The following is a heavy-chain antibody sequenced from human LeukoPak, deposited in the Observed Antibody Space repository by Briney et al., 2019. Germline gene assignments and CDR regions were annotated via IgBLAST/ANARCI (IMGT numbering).Heavy chain of an antibody. CDR1: GDSVSSNSAA. CDR3: ARGVPATARSAGFDY. Sequence: SQTLSRTCAISGDSVSSNSAAWNWIRQSPSRGLEWLGRTYYRSKWYNDYAVSVKSRITINPDTSKNQFSLQLNSVTPEDTAVYYCARGVPATARSAGFDYWGQGTLVTVSS. D-gene: IGHD3-10*01. CDR2: TYYRSKWYN. V-gene: IGHV6-1*01. J-gene: IGHJ4*02.